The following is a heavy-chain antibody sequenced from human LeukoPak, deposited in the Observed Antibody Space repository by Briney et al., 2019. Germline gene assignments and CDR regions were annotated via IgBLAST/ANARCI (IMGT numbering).Heavy chain of an antibody. CDR3: AREVEDYYDSSGYYYDY. CDR2: IYSGGST. J-gene: IGHJ4*02. V-gene: IGHV3-66*01. D-gene: IGHD3-22*01. CDR1: GFTVSSNY. Sequence: GRSLRLSCAASGFTVSSNYMSWVRQAPGKGLEWVSVIYSGGSTYYADSVKGRFTISRDNSKNTLYLQMNSLRAEDTAVYYCAREVEDYYDSSGYYYDYWGQGTLVTVSS.